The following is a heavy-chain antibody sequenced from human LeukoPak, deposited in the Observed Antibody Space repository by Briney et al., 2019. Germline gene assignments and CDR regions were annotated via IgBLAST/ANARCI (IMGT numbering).Heavy chain of an antibody. J-gene: IGHJ6*02. CDR2: IYYSGST. Sequence: TSETLSLTCAVYGGSFSGYYWSWIRQPPGKGLEWIGYIYYSGSTYYNPSLKSRVTISVDTSKNQFSLKLSSVTAADTAVYYCARKSAIPGFYYYGMDVWGQGTTVTVSS. CDR3: ARKSAIPGFYYYGMDV. CDR1: GGSFSGYY. V-gene: IGHV4-34*09. D-gene: IGHD2-2*02.